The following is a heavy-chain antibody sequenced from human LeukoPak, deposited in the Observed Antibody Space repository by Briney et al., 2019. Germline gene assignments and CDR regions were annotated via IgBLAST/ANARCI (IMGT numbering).Heavy chain of an antibody. Sequence: TPSETLSLTCAVYGGSFSGYYWSWIRQPPGKGLEWIGEINHSGSTNYNPSLKSRVTISVDTSKNQFSLKLSSVTAADTAVYYCATSSGWYPLGYWGQRTLVTVSS. D-gene: IGHD6-19*01. CDR2: INHSGST. J-gene: IGHJ4*02. V-gene: IGHV4-34*01. CDR3: ATSSGWYPLGY. CDR1: GGSFSGYY.